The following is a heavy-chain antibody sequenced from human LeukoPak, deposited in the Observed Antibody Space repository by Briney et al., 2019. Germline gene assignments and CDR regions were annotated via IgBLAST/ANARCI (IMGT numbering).Heavy chain of an antibody. CDR2: INHSGRT. D-gene: IGHD1-26*01. CDR1: GGSFSGYY. CDR3: ARGLRELPTY. Sequence: SETLSLTCAIDGGSFSGYYWRWIRQPPGKGLEWTGEINHSGRTNYNPSLKSRVTISVDRSKNQFSLKLSSVTAADTAVYYCARGLRELPTYWGQGTLVTVSS. V-gene: IGHV4-34*01. J-gene: IGHJ4*02.